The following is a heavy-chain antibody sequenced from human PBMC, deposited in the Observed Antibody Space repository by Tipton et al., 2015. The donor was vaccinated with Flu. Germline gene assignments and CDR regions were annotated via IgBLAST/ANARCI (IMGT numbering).Heavy chain of an antibody. CDR2: ISNNGAST. Sequence: SLRLSCSVSGFTLSSYPMSWVRQAPGMGLEWVAVISNNGASTYYADSAKGRFTISRDMSKNTVYLQMNSLRAEDTAVYYCAQLVTMLTTGRDYWGQGTLVTVSS. J-gene: IGHJ4*02. CDR1: GFTLSSYP. D-gene: IGHD5-24*01. V-gene: IGHV3-23*01. CDR3: AQLVTMLTTGRDY.